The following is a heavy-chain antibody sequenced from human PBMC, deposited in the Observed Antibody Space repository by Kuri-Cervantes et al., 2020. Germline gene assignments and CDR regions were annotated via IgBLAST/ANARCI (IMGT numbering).Heavy chain of an antibody. J-gene: IGHJ5*02. V-gene: IGHV4-59*10. CDR3: ARVLGWFDP. CDR2: FYTGGNT. CDR1: GGSFSGYY. Sequence: GSLRLSCAVYGGSFSGYYWSWIRQPAGKRLEWIGHFYTGGNTAYNPSLKSRVTISVDTSKNQFSLKLTSVTGADTAVYYCARVLGWFDPWGQGTLVTVSS.